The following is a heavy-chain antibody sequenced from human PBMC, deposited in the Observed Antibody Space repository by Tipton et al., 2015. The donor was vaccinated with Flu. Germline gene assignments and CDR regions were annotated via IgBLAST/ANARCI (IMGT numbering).Heavy chain of an antibody. CDR2: IYPGDSEI. J-gene: IGHJ3*02. D-gene: IGHD6-19*01. Sequence: VQLVQSGAEMKKPGESLRISCQGSGYTFTDYWIGWVRQMPGKGLEWMGIIYPGDSEIKYSPSFQGQVTISADKSINTAYLQWGSLQASDSAVYYCARSHFNGWSTAFDIWGQGTKVTVSS. V-gene: IGHV5-51*01. CDR1: GYTFTDYW. CDR3: ARSHFNGWSTAFDI.